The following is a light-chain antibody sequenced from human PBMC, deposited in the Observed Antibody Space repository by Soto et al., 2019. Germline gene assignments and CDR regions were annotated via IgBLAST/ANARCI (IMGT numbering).Light chain of an antibody. Sequence: QAVLTQSSSASASLGSSVKLTCTLSSGHSSYIIAWHQQQPGKAPRYLMKLEGSGSYNKGSGVPDRLSGSSSGADRNLTISTHEFEDESDYYCETWDSNTRVFGGGTKLTVL. CDR1: SGHSSYI. V-gene: IGLV4-60*02. J-gene: IGLJ2*01. CDR3: ETWDSNTRV. CDR2: LEGSGSY.